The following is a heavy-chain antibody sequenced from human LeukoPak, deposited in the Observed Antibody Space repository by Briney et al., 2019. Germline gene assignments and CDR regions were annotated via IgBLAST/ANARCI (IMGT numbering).Heavy chain of an antibody. J-gene: IGHJ6*03. V-gene: IGHV1-69*05. CDR3: ASGEYYYYYYMDV. D-gene: IGHD3-10*01. CDR2: IIPIFGTA. Sequence: SVKLSCKASGGTFSSYAISWVRQAPGQGLEWMGGIIPIFGTANYAQKFQGRVTITTDESTSTAYMELSSLRSEDTAVYYCASGEYYYYYYMDVWGKGTTVTVSS. CDR1: GGTFSSYA.